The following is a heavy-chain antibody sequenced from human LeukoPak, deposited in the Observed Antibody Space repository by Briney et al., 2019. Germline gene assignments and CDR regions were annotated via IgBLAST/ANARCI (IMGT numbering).Heavy chain of an antibody. CDR1: GLTFSSYD. V-gene: IGHV3-21*01. CDR3: ARIGPGRDGSNSFDQ. CDR2: INYNGVYI. D-gene: IGHD5-24*01. J-gene: IGHJ4*02. Sequence: GGSLRLSCAASGLTFSSYDMTWVRQAPGKGLEYVSSINYNGVYIFSADSVKGRFTISRDNAKNSLYLEMHSLRVEDTAFYYCARIGPGRDGSNSFDQWRQGTLVIVSP.